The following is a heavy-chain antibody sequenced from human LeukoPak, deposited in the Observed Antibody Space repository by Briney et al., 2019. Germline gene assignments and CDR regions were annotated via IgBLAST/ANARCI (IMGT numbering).Heavy chain of an antibody. V-gene: IGHV3-30*04. Sequence: GGSLRLSCAASGFTFNTYSMHWVRQAPGKGLEWVAVMSYDGSNKYYADSVKGRFTISRDNSKNTLFLQMNSLRAEDTAVYYCARVAVSGPTGWFDSWGQGTLVIVSS. CDR3: ARVAVSGPTGWFDS. J-gene: IGHJ5*01. CDR2: MSYDGSNK. D-gene: IGHD2-8*02. CDR1: GFTFNTYS.